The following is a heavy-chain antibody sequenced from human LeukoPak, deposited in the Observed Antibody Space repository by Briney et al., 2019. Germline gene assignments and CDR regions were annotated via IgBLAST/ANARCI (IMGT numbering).Heavy chain of an antibody. Sequence: SVKVSCKASGYTFTSYGISWVRQAPGQGLEWMGRIIPILGIANYAQKFQGRVTITADKSTSTAYMELSSLRSEDTAVYYCARWGIAAAGTDYWGQGTLVTVSS. CDR1: GYTFTSYG. V-gene: IGHV1-69*04. CDR2: IIPILGIA. J-gene: IGHJ4*02. D-gene: IGHD6-13*01. CDR3: ARWGIAAAGTDY.